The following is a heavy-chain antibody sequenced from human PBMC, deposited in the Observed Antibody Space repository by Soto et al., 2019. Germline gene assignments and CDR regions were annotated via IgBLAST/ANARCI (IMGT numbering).Heavy chain of an antibody. D-gene: IGHD1-1*01. CDR3: ATWHEREHAFDV. CDR2: LYDVDGS. J-gene: IGHJ3*01. CDR1: GLTISGKKY. Sequence: DVQLVESGGGLIQPGESLRLSCAAFGLTISGKKYVAWVRQAPGKGLEWVSDLYDVDGSIYADSVTGRFTTSSDSSKTTVYLQMNDLRPDDTAVYYCATWHEREHAFDVWGQGTTVTISS. V-gene: IGHV3-53*01.